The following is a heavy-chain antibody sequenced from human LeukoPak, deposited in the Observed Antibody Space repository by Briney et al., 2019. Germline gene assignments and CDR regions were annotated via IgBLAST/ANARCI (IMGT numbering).Heavy chain of an antibody. V-gene: IGHV3-48*03. D-gene: IGHD3-10*01. CDR3: TTDTGGSGRYYTFDQ. J-gene: IGHJ4*02. CDR1: GFTFSSYG. CDR2: ISSSGSTI. Sequence: GGSLRLSCAASGFTFSSYGMNWVRQAPGKGLEWVSYISSSGSTIKYADSVKGRFTISRDNAKNTLYLQMNSLKTEDTAVYYCTTDTGGSGRYYTFDQWGRGTLVAVSS.